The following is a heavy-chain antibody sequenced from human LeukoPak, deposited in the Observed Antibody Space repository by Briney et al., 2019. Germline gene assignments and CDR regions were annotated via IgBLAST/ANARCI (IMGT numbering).Heavy chain of an antibody. CDR3: ARSARVVAANGDYFYYYLDV. V-gene: IGHV4-59*01. J-gene: IGHJ6*03. D-gene: IGHD2-15*01. CDR2: IHYSGST. CDR1: GGSICSYY. Sequence: SETLSLTCTVSGGSICSYYWSWIRQPPGRGLEWIGYIHYSGSTYYNPSLKSRVTISVDTSKNQFSLKLSSVTAADTAVYYCARSARVVAANGDYFYYYLDVWGKGTTVTVSS.